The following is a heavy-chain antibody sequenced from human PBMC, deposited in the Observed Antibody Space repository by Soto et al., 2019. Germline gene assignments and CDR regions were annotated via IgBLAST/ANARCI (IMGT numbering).Heavy chain of an antibody. V-gene: IGHV1-69*13. CDR1: GGTFSSYA. CDR3: ARAPDDSSGYYYDVFDY. J-gene: IGHJ4*02. D-gene: IGHD3-22*01. CDR2: IIPIFGTA. Sequence: WASVKVSCKASGGTFSSYAISWVRQAPGQGLEWMGGIIPIFGTANYAQKFQGRVTITADESTSTAYMELSSLRSEDTAVYYCARAPDDSSGYYYDVFDYWGQGTLVTVSS.